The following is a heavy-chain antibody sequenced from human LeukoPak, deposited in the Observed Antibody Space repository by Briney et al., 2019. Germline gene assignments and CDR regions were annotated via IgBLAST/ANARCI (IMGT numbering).Heavy chain of an antibody. CDR3: ARGVMVRGVNSYYYYYYMDV. Sequence: SVRVSCKASGGTFSSYAISWVRQAPGQGLEWMGGIIPIFGTTNYAHTFQGRVTITTDESTSTPYMELSSLKSEDTAVYYCARGVMVRGVNSYYYYYYMDVWGKGTTVTVSS. V-gene: IGHV1-69*05. D-gene: IGHD3-10*01. J-gene: IGHJ6*03. CDR2: IIPIFGTT. CDR1: GGTFSSYA.